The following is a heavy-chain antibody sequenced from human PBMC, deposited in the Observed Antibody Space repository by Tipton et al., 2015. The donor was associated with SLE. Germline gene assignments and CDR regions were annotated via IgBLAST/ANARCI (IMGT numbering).Heavy chain of an antibody. Sequence: TLSLTCTVSGDPISSGGYYWSWIRQHPGKGLEWIGHIYYSGGTYHNPSLKSRVTISVDTSKNQFSLKVYSVTAADTAVYYCARGVVGLVLIYFDHWGQGALVTVSS. D-gene: IGHD3/OR15-3a*01. CDR2: IYYSGGT. J-gene: IGHJ4*01. CDR3: ARGVVGLVLIYFDH. V-gene: IGHV4-31*03. CDR1: GDPISSGGYY.